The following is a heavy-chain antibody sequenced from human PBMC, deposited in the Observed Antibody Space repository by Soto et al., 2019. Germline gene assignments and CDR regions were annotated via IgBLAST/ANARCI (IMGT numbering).Heavy chain of an antibody. CDR2: VHDTGST. CDR3: ARTGSLGMDV. CDR1: GGSISSSHW. D-gene: IGHD7-27*01. V-gene: IGHV4-4*02. Sequence: PSETLSLTCAGSGGSISSSHWWSWVRQPPGKGLEWIGEVHDTGSTNYNPSLQSRVTISIDKSENQFSLRLKSVTAADTDMYFCARTGSLGMDVWGQGTPVTVSS. J-gene: IGHJ6*02.